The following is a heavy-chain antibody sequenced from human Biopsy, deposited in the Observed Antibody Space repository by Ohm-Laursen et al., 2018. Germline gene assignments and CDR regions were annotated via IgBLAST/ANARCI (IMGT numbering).Heavy chain of an antibody. D-gene: IGHD4/OR15-4a*01. Sequence: SPRLSCAASGFTFATYGMSWVRQAPGKGLEWVSGISSSGNSTYYAGSVKGRFTISRDNSKNTLYLQLNSLRVDDTAVYYCAKDRRTMRIWYFDLWGRGTLVTVSS. J-gene: IGHJ2*01. V-gene: IGHV3-23*01. CDR1: GFTFATYG. CDR2: ISSSGNST. CDR3: AKDRRTMRIWYFDL.